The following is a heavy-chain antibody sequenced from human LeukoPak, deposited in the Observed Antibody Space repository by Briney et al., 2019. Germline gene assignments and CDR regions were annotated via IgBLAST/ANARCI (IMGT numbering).Heavy chain of an antibody. D-gene: IGHD6-13*01. V-gene: IGHV3-23*01. CDR3: APPPTYSSSPN. CDR2: ISGSGGST. Sequence: GGSLRLSCAASGFTFSSYAMSWVRQAPGKGLEWVSVISGSGGSTYYADSVKGRFTISRDNSKNTLYLQMNSLRAEDKAVYYCAPPPTYSSSPNWGQGTLVTVSS. CDR1: GFTFSSYA. J-gene: IGHJ4*02.